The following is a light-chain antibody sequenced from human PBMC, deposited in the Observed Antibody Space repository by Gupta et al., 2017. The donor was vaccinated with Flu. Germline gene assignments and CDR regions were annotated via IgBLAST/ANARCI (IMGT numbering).Light chain of an antibody. CDR2: DDT. CDR3: QVWSGSGGQPV. V-gene: IGLV3-21*02. Sequence: SYALTQPPSVSVAPGETASITCGGDTIGSKNVQWYRQKPGQAPVLVVHDDTDRPSGIPERLSGSNSGNKANLNISRVEGGDEADDDGQVWSGSGGQPVFGGGTKLTVL. J-gene: IGLJ2*01. CDR1: TIGSKN.